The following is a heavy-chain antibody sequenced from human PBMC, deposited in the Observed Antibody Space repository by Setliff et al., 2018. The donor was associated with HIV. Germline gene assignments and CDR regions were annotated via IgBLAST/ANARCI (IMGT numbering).Heavy chain of an antibody. CDR1: GFTFSGYG. D-gene: IGHD7-27*01. Sequence: GGSLRLSCAASGFTFSGYGMHWVRLAPGKGLEWVAFIWFDGSNKYYADSVKCRFTISRDNSKNTVYLQMNSLRAEDTAVYYCAKDDQRSGASDYWGKGTLVTVSS. J-gene: IGHJ4*02. V-gene: IGHV3-30*02. CDR3: AKDDQRSGASDY. CDR2: IWFDGSNK.